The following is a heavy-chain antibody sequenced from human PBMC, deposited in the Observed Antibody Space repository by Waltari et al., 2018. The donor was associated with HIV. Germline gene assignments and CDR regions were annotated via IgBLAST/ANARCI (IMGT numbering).Heavy chain of an antibody. CDR2: INPNSGGT. CDR3: ARADYYGSGSQDY. J-gene: IGHJ4*02. D-gene: IGHD3-10*01. V-gene: IGHV1-2*02. Sequence: QVQLVQSGAEVKKPGASVKVSCKASGYTFTGYYMHWVRQAPGQGLEWMGWINPNSGGTNYAQKFQGRVTMTRDTSINTAHMELSRLRSDDTAVYYCARADYYGSGSQDYWGQGTLVTVSS. CDR1: GYTFTGYY.